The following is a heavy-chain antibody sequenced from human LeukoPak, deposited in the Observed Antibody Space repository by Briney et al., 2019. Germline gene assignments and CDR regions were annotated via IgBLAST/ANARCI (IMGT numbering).Heavy chain of an antibody. D-gene: IGHD2-2*01. CDR2: IYYSGSN. CDR1: GDSISNYY. J-gene: IGHJ3*02. V-gene: IGHV4-59*08. Sequence: SETLSLTCTVSGDSISNYYWSWIRQAPGKGREWIGYIYYSGSNNYNPALKSRVTISLDTCNNQLSLKLSSVTAPDTAVYYCARHLGYCSSTTCYDAFDIWGQGTKVTVSS. CDR3: ARHLGYCSSTTCYDAFDI.